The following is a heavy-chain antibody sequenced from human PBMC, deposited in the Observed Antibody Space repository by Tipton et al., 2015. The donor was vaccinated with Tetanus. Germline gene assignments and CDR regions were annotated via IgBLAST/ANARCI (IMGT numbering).Heavy chain of an antibody. CDR3: ARGGDTYFGSSCFYDC. CDR1: GASISSGGYF. CDR2: IYYSGST. J-gene: IGHJ4*02. V-gene: IGHV4-31*03. D-gene: IGHD3-22*01. Sequence: TLSLTCSVSGASISSGGYFWNWIRHRPGKGLEWIGYIYYSGSTFYNPSLKSRVTISVDTSNNQFSLRLSSVTAADTGVYYCARGGDTYFGSSCFYDCWGQGTRVTVSA.